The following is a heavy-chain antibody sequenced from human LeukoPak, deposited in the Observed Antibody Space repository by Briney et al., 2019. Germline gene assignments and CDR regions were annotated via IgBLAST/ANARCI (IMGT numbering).Heavy chain of an antibody. D-gene: IGHD5-18*01. J-gene: IGHJ5*02. CDR1: GGSISTYY. Sequence: SETLSLTCSVAGGSISTYYWNWLRQTPGKGLEWIGHIANGNTDYNPSLKSRVTISVGTSKNQFSLKLTSVTAADTAVYYCARDKAHSYGRYFDPWGQGALVIVSS. CDR3: ARDKAHSYGRYFDP. CDR2: IANGNT. V-gene: IGHV4-59*01.